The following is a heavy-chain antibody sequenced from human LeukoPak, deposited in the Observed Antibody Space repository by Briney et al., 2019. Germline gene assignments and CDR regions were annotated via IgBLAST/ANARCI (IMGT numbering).Heavy chain of an antibody. CDR1: GYTFTSYG. CDR2: ISAYNGNT. V-gene: IGHV1-18*01. Sequence: GASVKVSCKASGYTFTSYGISWVRQAPGQGLEWMGWISAYNGNTNYAQKLQGRVTMTTDTSTSTAYMELRSLRSDDTAVYYCARARNYDFWSGYLDYYYYMDVWAKGPRSPSP. CDR3: ARARNYDFWSGYLDYYYYMDV. J-gene: IGHJ6*03. D-gene: IGHD3-3*01.